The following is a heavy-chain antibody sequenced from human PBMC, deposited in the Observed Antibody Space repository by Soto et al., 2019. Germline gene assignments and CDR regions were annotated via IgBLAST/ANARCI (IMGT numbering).Heavy chain of an antibody. CDR3: ARPEPDYGDDYYYYGMDV. V-gene: IGHV1-69*13. CDR1: GGTFSSYT. J-gene: IGHJ6*02. Sequence: SVKVSCKASGGTFSSYTISWVRQAPGQGLEWMGGIIPIFGTANYAQKFQGRVTITADESTSTAYMELSSLRSEDTAVYYCARPEPDYGDDYYYYGMDVWGQGTTVTVSS. D-gene: IGHD4-17*01. CDR2: IIPIFGTA.